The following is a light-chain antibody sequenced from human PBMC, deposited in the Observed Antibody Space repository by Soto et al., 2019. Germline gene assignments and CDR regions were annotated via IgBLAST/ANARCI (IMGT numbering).Light chain of an antibody. CDR3: QQYISYSYT. Sequence: DIQMTQSPSTLSASVGDRVTITCRASQSISSWLAWYQQKPGKAPKLLIYDASILESGVPSRFRGSGSGTEFTLTISSLQPDDFATYYCQQYISYSYTFGQGTKLEIK. J-gene: IGKJ2*01. CDR1: QSISSW. CDR2: DAS. V-gene: IGKV1-5*01.